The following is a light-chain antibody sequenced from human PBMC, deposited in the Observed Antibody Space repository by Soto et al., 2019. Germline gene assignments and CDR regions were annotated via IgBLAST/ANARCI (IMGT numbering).Light chain of an antibody. CDR3: HQYGSAPRT. V-gene: IGKV3-20*01. J-gene: IGKJ1*01. CDR2: GAS. Sequence: EIVLTQSPGTLSLSPGERATLSCRACQTVHSGYLVWYQQKPGQAPRLLIYGASTRATGIPDRFSGSGSGTDFTLTISRLEPEDFAVYYCHQYGSAPRTFGQGTKVEV. CDR1: QTVHSGY.